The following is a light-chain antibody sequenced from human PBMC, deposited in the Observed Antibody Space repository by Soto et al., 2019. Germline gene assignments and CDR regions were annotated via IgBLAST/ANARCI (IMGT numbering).Light chain of an antibody. CDR1: SSDVGGYNS. J-gene: IGLJ2*01. V-gene: IGLV2-14*01. Sequence: QSALTQPASVSGSPGQSITISCTGTSSDVGGYNSVSWYQQHPGKAPQLMIYDVTTRPSGVSIRFSGSKSGNTASLTISGLQAEDQADYFCSSYTSSSTVVFGGGTKLTV. CDR3: SSYTSSSTVV. CDR2: DVT.